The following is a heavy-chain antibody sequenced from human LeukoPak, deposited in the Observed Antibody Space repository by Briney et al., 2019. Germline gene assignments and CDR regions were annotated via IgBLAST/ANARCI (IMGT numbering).Heavy chain of an antibody. D-gene: IGHD5-18*01. CDR1: GGSISSYY. Sequence: PSETLSLTCTVSGGSISSYYWSWIRQPPGKGLEWIGYIHYSGSTKYNPSLKSRVTISVDTSKNQFSLKLSSVTPADAAVYHCARGFPVDTALDYDYWGQGTLVTVSS. J-gene: IGHJ4*02. CDR2: IHYSGST. V-gene: IGHV4-59*01. CDR3: ARGFPVDTALDYDY.